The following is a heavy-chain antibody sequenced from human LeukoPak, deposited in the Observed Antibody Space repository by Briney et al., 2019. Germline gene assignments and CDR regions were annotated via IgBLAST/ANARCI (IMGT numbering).Heavy chain of an antibody. V-gene: IGHV3-66*04. Sequence: GGSLRLSCAASGFTVSSNYMSWVRQAPGKGLEWVSVIYSGGSTYYADSVKGRFTISRDNSKNTLYLQMNSLRAEDTAVYYCARLESGIAVTGTDAFDIWGQGTMVTVSS. CDR2: IYSGGST. D-gene: IGHD6-13*01. CDR3: ARLESGIAVTGTDAFDI. J-gene: IGHJ3*02. CDR1: GFTVSSNY.